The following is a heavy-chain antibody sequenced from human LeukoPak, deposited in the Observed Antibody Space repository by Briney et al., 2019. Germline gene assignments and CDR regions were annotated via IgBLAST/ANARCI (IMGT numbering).Heavy chain of an antibody. CDR3: ARAIDYDILTGSPYYFDY. V-gene: IGHV1-69*06. CDR2: IIPTFGTA. J-gene: IGHJ4*02. D-gene: IGHD3-9*01. Sequence: SVKVSCKASGGTFSSYAISWVRQAPGQGLEWMGGIIPTFGTANYAQKFQGRVTITADKSTSTAYMELSSLRSEDTAVYYCARAIDYDILTGSPYYFDYWGQGTLVTVSS. CDR1: GGTFSSYA.